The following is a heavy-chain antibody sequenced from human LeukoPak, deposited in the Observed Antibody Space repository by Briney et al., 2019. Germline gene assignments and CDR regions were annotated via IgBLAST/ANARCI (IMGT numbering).Heavy chain of an antibody. CDR2: IYYSGST. D-gene: IGHD3-9*01. J-gene: IGHJ3*02. V-gene: IGHV4-30-4*08. CDR1: GGSISSGDYY. Sequence: SQTLSLXCTVSGGSISSGDYYWIWIRQPPGKGLEWIGYIYYSGSTYYNPSLKSRVTISVDTSKNQFSLKLSSVTAADTAVYYCARERLVRGLDIWGQGTMVTVSS. CDR3: ARERLVRGLDI.